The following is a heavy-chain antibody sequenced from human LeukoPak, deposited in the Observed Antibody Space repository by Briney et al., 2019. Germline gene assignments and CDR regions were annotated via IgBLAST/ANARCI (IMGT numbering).Heavy chain of an antibody. Sequence: PGGSLRLSCVASGFTFSDYYMSWICQAPGKGLEWVSYISGRNYTTYADSVKGRFIISRDNAKNSLFVQMNSLRAEDTAVYYCAKGPPRLAAARYYFDYWGQGTLVTVSS. CDR3: AKGPPRLAAARYYFDY. CDR1: GFTFSDYY. D-gene: IGHD6-6*01. V-gene: IGHV3-11*05. J-gene: IGHJ4*02. CDR2: ISGRNYT.